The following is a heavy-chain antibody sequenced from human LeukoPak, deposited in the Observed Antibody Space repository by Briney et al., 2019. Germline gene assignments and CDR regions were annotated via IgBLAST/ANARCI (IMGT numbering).Heavy chain of an antibody. CDR1: GYTFTGYY. D-gene: IGHD4-17*01. Sequence: ASVKVSCKASGYTFTGYYMHWVRQAPGQGLEWMGWINPNSGGTNYAQKFQGRVTMTRDTSISTAYMELSRLRFDDTAVYYCASRASSVTTRGWYFDLWGRGTLVTVSS. CDR3: ASRASSVTTRGWYFDL. J-gene: IGHJ2*01. V-gene: IGHV1-2*02. CDR2: INPNSGGT.